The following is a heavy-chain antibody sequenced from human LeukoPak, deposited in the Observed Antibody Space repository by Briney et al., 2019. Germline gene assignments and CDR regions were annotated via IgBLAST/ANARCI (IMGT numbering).Heavy chain of an antibody. CDR3: ARVGIVVVPAAIADYYYYGMDV. CDR2: IIPILGIA. CDR1: GGTFSSYA. D-gene: IGHD2-2*01. V-gene: IGHV1-69*04. J-gene: IGHJ6*02. Sequence: SVKVSCKASGGTFSSYAISWVRQAPGQGLEWMGRIIPILGIANYAQKFQGRVTITADKSTSTAYMELSSLRSEDTAVCYCARVGIVVVPAAIADYYYYGMDVWGQGTTVTVSS.